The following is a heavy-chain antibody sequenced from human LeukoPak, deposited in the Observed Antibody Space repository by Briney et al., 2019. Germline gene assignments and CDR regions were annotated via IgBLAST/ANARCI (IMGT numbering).Heavy chain of an antibody. Sequence: GGSLRLSCAASGFTFSSYGMNWVRQAPGKGLERVSVISGSGGSTYYADSVKGRFTISRDNSKNTLYLQMNSLRAEDTAVYYCAKQLPYGSGSRGRDYWGQGTVVTVSS. CDR2: ISGSGGST. D-gene: IGHD3-10*01. V-gene: IGHV3-23*01. CDR1: GFTFSSYG. J-gene: IGHJ4*02. CDR3: AKQLPYGSGSRGRDY.